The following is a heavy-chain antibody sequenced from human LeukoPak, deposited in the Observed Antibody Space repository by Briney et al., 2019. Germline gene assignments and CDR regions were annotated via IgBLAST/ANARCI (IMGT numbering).Heavy chain of an antibody. D-gene: IGHD6-13*01. J-gene: IGHJ3*02. CDR1: GYTFTSYY. Sequence: ASVKVSCPASGYTFTSYYINWVRQATGQGLGWRGLSNPNSGGTNYAQKFQGRVTMTRDTSISTAYMELSRLRSDDTAVYYCASPYSSSLVGAFDIWGQGTMVTVSS. V-gene: IGHV1-2*02. CDR3: ASPYSSSLVGAFDI. CDR2: SNPNSGGT.